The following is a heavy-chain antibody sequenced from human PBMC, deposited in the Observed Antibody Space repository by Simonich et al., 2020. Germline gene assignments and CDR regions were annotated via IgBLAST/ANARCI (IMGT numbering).Heavy chain of an antibody. V-gene: IGHV4-59*08. D-gene: IGHD5-12*01. J-gene: IGHJ4*02. CDR2: IYYSGRP. CDR1: GGSISSYY. Sequence: QVQLQESGPGLVKPSETLSLTCTVSGGSISSYYWSWLRQPPGKGLEWIGYIYYSGRPNYNPPRKSRVTISVDTAKNQFSLKLSSVTAADTAVYYCARHDRWLQFYFDYWGQGTLVTVSS. CDR3: ARHDRWLQFYFDY.